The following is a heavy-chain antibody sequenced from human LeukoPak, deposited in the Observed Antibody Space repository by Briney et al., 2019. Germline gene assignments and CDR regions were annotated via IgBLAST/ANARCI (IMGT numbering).Heavy chain of an antibody. V-gene: IGHV3-48*03. D-gene: IGHD6-13*01. Sequence: GGSLRLSCAGSGFTFSYFEMNWLPHAPGKGLKWLSYISLGGSTIYYADSVKGRFTISRDNAKSSLYLQMNRLRAEDTAVYYSARVGEGLAAPDTGRCFDYWGQGTLVTVSS. CDR2: ISLGGSTI. CDR3: ARVGEGLAAPDTGRCFDY. J-gene: IGHJ4*02. CDR1: GFTFSYFE.